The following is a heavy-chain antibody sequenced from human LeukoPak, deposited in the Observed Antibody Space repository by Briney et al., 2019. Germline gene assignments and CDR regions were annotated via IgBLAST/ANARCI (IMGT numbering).Heavy chain of an antibody. CDR2: INHSGST. V-gene: IGHV4-34*01. J-gene: IGHJ4*02. D-gene: IGHD7-27*01. Sequence: SETLSLTCAVYGGSFSGYYWSWIRQPPGKGLERIGEINHSGSTNYNPSLKSRVTISVDTSKNQFSLKLSSVTAADTAVYYCARDRANWSKAYFDYWGQGTLVTVSS. CDR3: ARDRANWSKAYFDY. CDR1: GGSFSGYY.